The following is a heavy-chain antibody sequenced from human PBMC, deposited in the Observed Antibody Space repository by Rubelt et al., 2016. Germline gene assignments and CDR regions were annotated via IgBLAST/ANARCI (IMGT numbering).Heavy chain of an antibody. J-gene: IGHJ6*02. V-gene: IGHV3-53*04. Sequence: GGSLRLSCAASGFTVSSNYMSWVRQAPGKGLEWVSVIYSGGSTYYADSVKGRFTISRHNSKNTLYLQMNSLRAEDTAVYYCARDRRRYYYYGMDVWGQGTTVTVSS. CDR1: GFTVSSNY. CDR2: IYSGGST. D-gene: IGHD6-6*01. CDR3: ARDRRRYYYYGMDV.